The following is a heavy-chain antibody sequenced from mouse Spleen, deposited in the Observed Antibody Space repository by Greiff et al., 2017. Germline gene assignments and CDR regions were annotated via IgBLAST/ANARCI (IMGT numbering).Heavy chain of an antibody. Sequence: EVKLQESGGGLVKPGGSLKLSCAASGFTFSSYAMSWVRQTPEKRLEWVAAINSNGGSTYYPDTVKDRFTISRDNAKNTLYLQMSSLRSEDTALYYCARRVYYYDGSDYAMDYWGQGTSVTVSS. CDR2: INSNGGST. V-gene: IGHV5-6-2*01. CDR3: ARRVYYYDGSDYAMDY. CDR1: GFTFSSYA. J-gene: IGHJ4*01. D-gene: IGHD1-1*01.